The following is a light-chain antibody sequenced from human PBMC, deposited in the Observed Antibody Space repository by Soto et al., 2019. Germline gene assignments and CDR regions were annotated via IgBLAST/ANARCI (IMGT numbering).Light chain of an antibody. J-gene: IGKJ4*01. CDR2: GAS. CDR3: QQYNNWPPGRT. V-gene: IGKV3-15*01. Sequence: EIVMTQSPGTLSVSPGERATLSCRVSQSVGSNLAWYQQKPGQAPRLLIYGASTRATGIPVRFTGSGSGTEFTLTISSLQSEDFAVYYCQQYNNWPPGRTFGGGTKVDIK. CDR1: QSVGSN.